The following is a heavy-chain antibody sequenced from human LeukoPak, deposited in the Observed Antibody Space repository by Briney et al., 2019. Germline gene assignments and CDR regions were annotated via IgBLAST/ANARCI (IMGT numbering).Heavy chain of an antibody. Sequence: GGSLRLSCAASGFSLSSYWMHWVRQSPGKGLVWVSCINSDGSTTYYADSVKGRFTISRDNSKNTLYLQMNSLRAEDTAVYYCAKEGYDILTGYYFARYFDYWGQGTLVTVSS. CDR1: GFSLSSYW. V-gene: IGHV3-74*01. CDR2: INSDGSTT. J-gene: IGHJ4*02. D-gene: IGHD3-9*01. CDR3: AKEGYDILTGYYFARYFDY.